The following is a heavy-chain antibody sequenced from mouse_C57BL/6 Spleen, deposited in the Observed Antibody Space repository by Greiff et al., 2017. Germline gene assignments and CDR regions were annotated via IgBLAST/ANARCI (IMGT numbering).Heavy chain of an antibody. J-gene: IGHJ2*01. D-gene: IGHD2-3*01. CDR1: GYAFTNYL. CDR3: ARGVFIYDGYYYFDY. CDR2: INPGSGGT. V-gene: IGHV1-54*01. Sequence: LQQSGAELVRPGTSVKVSCKASGYAFTNYLIEWVKQRPGQGLEWIGVINPGSGGTNYNEKFKGKATLTADKSSSTAYMQLSSLTSEDSAVYFCARGVFIYDGYYYFDYWGQGTTLTVSS.